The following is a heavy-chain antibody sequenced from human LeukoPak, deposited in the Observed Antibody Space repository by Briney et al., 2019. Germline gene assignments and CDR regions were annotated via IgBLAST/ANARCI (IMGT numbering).Heavy chain of an antibody. D-gene: IGHD6-19*01. CDR3: ASFGIAVAGIDY. CDR1: GGSISSYY. V-gene: IGHV4-59*01. J-gene: IGHJ4*02. CDR2: IYYSGST. Sequence: SETLSLTRTVSGGSISSYYWSWIRQPPGKGPEWIGYIYYSGSTNYNPSLKSRVTISVDTSKNQFSLKLSSVTAADTAVYYCASFGIAVAGIDYWGQGTLVTVSS.